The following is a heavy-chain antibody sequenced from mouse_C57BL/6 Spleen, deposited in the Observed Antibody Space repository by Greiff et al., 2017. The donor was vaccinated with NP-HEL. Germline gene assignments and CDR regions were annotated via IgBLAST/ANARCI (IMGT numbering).Heavy chain of an antibody. CDR3: ARVRGGSSFDY. CDR2: INPSTGGT. D-gene: IGHD1-1*01. V-gene: IGHV1-42*01. CDR1: GYSFTGYY. Sequence: EVKLMESGPELVKPGASVKISCKASGYSFTGYYMNWVKQSPEKSLEWIGEINPSTGGTTYNQKFKAKATLTVDKSSSTAYMQLKSLTSEDPAVYYCARVRGGSSFDYWGQGTTLTVSS. J-gene: IGHJ2*01.